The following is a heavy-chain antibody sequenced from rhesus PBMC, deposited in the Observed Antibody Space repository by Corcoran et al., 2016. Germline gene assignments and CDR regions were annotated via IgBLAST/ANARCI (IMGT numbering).Heavy chain of an antibody. J-gene: IGHJ2*01. CDR2: SYGSGGSN. D-gene: IGHD5-42*01. CDR1: GYSIISVSY. V-gene: IGHV4S14*01. Sequence: QVQLQESGPGLVKPSETLSLTCAFSGYSIISVSYLGWIRHPPGQGLEWIGSSYGSGGSNYLNPSPKSRVTLSVDTSKNQFSLKLSSVTAADTAVYYCARGGSSWSEWDTVGTEWYFDLWGPGTPITISS. CDR3: ARGGSSWSEWDTVGTEWYFDL.